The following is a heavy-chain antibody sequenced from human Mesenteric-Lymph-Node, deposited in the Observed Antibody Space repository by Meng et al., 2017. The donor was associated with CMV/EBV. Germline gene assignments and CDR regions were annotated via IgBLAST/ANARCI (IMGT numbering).Heavy chain of an antibody. J-gene: IGHJ4*02. CDR1: GFSISSSGVS. D-gene: IGHD3-10*01. CDR3: AHSRYYYGSGSFFNY. V-gene: IGHV2-5*02. CDR2: IYWDDDK. Sequence: SGFSISSSGVSVGWIRQPPGKALAWLAIIYWDDDKRYSPSLRSRLTITKDTSKNQVVLTMTNMDPVDTAAYYCAHSRYYYGSGSFFNYWGQGTLVTVSS.